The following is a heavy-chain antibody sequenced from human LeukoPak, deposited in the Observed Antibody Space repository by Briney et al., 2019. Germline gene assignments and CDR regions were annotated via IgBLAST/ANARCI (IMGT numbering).Heavy chain of an antibody. Sequence: SETLSLTCTVSVGSISSSSFYWGWIRQPPGKGLEWIGSLYYSGNTYYNPSPKSRVTISVDTSKNQFSLKLNSVTAADTAVYYCARGIAARPDFDYWGQGTLVTVSS. J-gene: IGHJ4*02. CDR2: LYYSGNT. CDR3: ARGIAARPDFDY. D-gene: IGHD6-6*01. V-gene: IGHV4-39*07. CDR1: VGSISSSSFY.